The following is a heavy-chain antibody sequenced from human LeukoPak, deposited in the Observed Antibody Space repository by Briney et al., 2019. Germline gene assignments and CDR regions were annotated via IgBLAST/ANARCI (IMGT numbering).Heavy chain of an antibody. CDR1: GFTFSSNW. D-gene: IGHD5-18*01. V-gene: IGHV3-7*05. J-gene: IGHJ4*02. CDR2: IKQDGSEK. CDR3: ARDFRVATAPFDY. Sequence: AGSLRLSCAASGFTFSSNWMSWVRQAPGKGLEWVANIKQDGSEKYYVDSVKGRFTISRDNAKNSLYLQMNSLRAEDTAVYYCARDFRVATAPFDYWGQGTLVTVSS.